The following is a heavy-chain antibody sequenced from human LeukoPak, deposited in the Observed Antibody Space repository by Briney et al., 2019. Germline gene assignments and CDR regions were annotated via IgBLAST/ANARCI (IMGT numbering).Heavy chain of an antibody. V-gene: IGHV3-23*01. CDR3: AKDWDSSGWYY. J-gene: IGHJ4*02. CDR1: GFTFSSYA. D-gene: IGHD6-19*01. Sequence: GGSLRLSCAASGFTFSSYAMSWVRQAPGKGLEWVSAISGSGGSTYYADSVKGRFTISRDNSKNTLYLQMSSLRAEDTAVYYCAKDWDSSGWYYWGQGTLVTVSS. CDR2: ISGSGGST.